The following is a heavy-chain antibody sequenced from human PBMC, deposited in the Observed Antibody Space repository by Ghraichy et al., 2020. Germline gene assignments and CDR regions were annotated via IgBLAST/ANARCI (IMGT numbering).Heavy chain of an antibody. CDR3: ARDRPKGMSGTIGTFDI. J-gene: IGHJ3*02. Sequence: SETLSLTCSVSGGSINSTSYYWGWIRQPPGKGPEWIATIYYNGKTYYNPSLKSRLTMSVDTSKNQFSLKLYSVTAADTAVYYCARDRPKGMSGTIGTFDIWGQGTMVTVSS. CDR1: GGSINSTSYY. D-gene: IGHD3-9*01. V-gene: IGHV4-39*07. CDR2: IYYNGKT.